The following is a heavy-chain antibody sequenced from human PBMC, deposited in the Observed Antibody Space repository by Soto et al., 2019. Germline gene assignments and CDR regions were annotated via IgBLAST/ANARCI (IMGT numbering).Heavy chain of an antibody. Sequence: SVKVCCKASGGTFSSYAISWVRQAPGQVLEWMGGIIPIFGTANYAQKFQGRVTITADESTSTAYMELSSLRSEDTAVYYCANALGYYYDSSGYYRGPDAFDIWGQGTMVTVSS. V-gene: IGHV1-69*01. CDR1: GGTFSSYA. CDR2: IIPIFGTA. CDR3: ANALGYYYDSSGYYRGPDAFDI. J-gene: IGHJ3*02. D-gene: IGHD3-22*01.